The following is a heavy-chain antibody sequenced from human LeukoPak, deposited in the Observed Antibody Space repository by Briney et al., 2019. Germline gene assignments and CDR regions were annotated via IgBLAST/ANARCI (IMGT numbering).Heavy chain of an antibody. J-gene: IGHJ6*02. CDR1: GFTFSIYW. V-gene: IGHV3-7*01. CDR2: IKQDGSEK. Sequence: GGSLRLSCAACGFTFSIYWMSWVRQAPGKGLEWVANIKQDGSEKYYVDSVKGRFTISRDNAKNSLYLQMNSLRAEDTAVYYCAREIRFLEWLLPYYYYGMDVWGQGTTVTVSS. CDR3: AREIRFLEWLLPYYYYGMDV. D-gene: IGHD3-3*01.